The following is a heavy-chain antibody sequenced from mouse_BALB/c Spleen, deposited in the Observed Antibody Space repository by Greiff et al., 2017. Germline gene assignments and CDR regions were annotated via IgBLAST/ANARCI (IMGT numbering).Heavy chain of an antibody. D-gene: IGHD1-1*01. CDR3: AREVITTVVAPDY. V-gene: IGHV14-3*02. Sequence: EVKLQESGAELVKPGASVKLSCTASGFNIKDTYMHWVKQRPEQGLEWIGRIDPANGNTKYDPKFQGKATITADTSSNTAYLQLSSLTSEDTAVYYCAREVITTVVAPDYWGQGTTLTVSS. CDR2: IDPANGNT. J-gene: IGHJ2*01. CDR1: GFNIKDTY.